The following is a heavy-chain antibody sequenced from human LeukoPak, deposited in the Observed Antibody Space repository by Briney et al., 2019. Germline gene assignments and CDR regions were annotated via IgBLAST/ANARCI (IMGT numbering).Heavy chain of an antibody. CDR2: ISWNSGSI. V-gene: IGHV3-9*01. CDR1: GFIFDDYA. J-gene: IGHJ3*02. D-gene: IGHD4-17*01. CDR3: AKDIRDYGDYESAFDI. Sequence: GRSLRLSCAASGFIFDDYAMHWVRQAPGKGLEWVSGISWNSGSIGYADSVKGRFTISRDNAKNSLYLQMNSLRAEDTALYYCAKDIRDYGDYESAFDIWGQGTMVTVSS.